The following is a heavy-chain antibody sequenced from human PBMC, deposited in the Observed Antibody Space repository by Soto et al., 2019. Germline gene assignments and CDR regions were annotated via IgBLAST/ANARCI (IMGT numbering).Heavy chain of an antibody. CDR2: IWYDGSNK. J-gene: IGHJ6*01. CDR1: GFTFSSYG. D-gene: IGHD3-10*01. V-gene: IGHV3-33*01. Sequence: PGGSLRLSCAASGFTFSSYGMHWVRQAPGKGLEWVAVIWYDGSNKYYADSVKGRFTISRDNSKNTLYLQMNSLRAEDTAVYYCARDLSTTRTHRGLYGMDVWGQGTTVTVSS. CDR3: ARDLSTTRTHRGLYGMDV.